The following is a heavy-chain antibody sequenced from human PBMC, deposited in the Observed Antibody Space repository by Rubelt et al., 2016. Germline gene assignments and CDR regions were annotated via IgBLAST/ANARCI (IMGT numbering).Heavy chain of an antibody. J-gene: IGHJ4*02. D-gene: IGHD2-21*01. Sequence: QLQLQESGPGLVKPSETLSLTCTVSGGSISSSVYYWGWIRQPPGKGLEWIGSVIYSGSTYYNPSLKSRLTISVDTSKSQFSRKWSPVTAGDTAVYYCARRPYCGGDCYFFDYWGQGSLVTVSS. CDR3: ARRPYCGGDCYFFDY. CDR2: VIYSGST. CDR1: GGSISSSVYY. V-gene: IGHV4-39*01.